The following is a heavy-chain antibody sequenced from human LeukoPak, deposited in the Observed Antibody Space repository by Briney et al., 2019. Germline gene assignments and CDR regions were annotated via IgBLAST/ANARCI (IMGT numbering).Heavy chain of an antibody. V-gene: IGHV4-4*07. Sequence: SETLSLTCTVSGGSISSYYWSWIRQPAGKGLEWIGRIYTSGSTNYNPSLKSRVTMSVDTSKNQFSLKLSSVAAADTAVYYCARAYDRSGYQAMGFDYWGQGTLVTVSS. D-gene: IGHD3-22*01. CDR1: GGSISSYY. CDR2: IYTSGST. CDR3: ARAYDRSGYQAMGFDY. J-gene: IGHJ4*02.